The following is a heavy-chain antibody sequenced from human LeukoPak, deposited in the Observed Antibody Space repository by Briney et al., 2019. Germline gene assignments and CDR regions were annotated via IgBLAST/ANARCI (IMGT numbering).Heavy chain of an antibody. Sequence: GGSLRLSCAASGFTFSSNDMNWVRQAPGEGLEWVSYISSSGSTIYYADSVKGRFTISRDNAKNSLYLQMNSLRAEDTAVYYCARGGYRAYYMDVWGKGTTVTVSS. CDR2: ISSSGSTI. D-gene: IGHD5-18*01. V-gene: IGHV3-48*03. J-gene: IGHJ6*03. CDR3: ARGGYRAYYMDV. CDR1: GFTFSSND.